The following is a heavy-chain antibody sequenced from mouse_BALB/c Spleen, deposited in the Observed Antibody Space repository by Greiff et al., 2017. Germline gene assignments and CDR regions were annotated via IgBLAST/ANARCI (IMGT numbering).Heavy chain of an antibody. CDR3: TRRGVVAHFDV. Sequence: QVQLQQSGAELVRPGASVKLSCKASGYTFTSYWINWVKQRPGQGLEWIGNIYPSDSYTNYNQKFKDKATLTVDKSSSTAYMQLSSPTSEDSAVYYCTRRGVVAHFDVWGAGTTVTVSS. J-gene: IGHJ1*01. V-gene: IGHV1-69*02. CDR2: IYPSDSYT. CDR1: GYTFTSYW. D-gene: IGHD1-1*01.